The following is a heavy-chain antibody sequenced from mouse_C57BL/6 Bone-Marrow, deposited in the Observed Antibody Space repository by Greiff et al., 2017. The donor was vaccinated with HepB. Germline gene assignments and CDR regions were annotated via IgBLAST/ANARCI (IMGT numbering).Heavy chain of an antibody. CDR2: ILPGSGST. CDR3: ARNTITTLVARRYFDV. J-gene: IGHJ1*03. CDR1: GYTFTGYW. D-gene: IGHD1-1*01. V-gene: IGHV1-9*01. Sequence: LEESGAELMKPGASVKLSCKATGYTFTGYWIEWVKQRPGHGLEWIGEILPGSGSTNYNEKFKGKATFTADTSSNTAYMQLSSLTTEDSAIYYCARNTITTLVARRYFDVWGTGTTVTVSS.